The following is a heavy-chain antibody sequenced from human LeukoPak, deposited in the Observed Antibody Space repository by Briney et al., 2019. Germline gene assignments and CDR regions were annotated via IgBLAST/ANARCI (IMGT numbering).Heavy chain of an antibody. V-gene: IGHV1-46*01. CDR3: ASSVLLWSPFDY. D-gene: IGHD3-10*01. J-gene: IGHJ4*02. CDR2: INPSGGST. Sequence: ASVKVSCKASGYTFTSYFMHWVRQAPGQGLEWMGIINPSGGSTSYAQKFQGRVTMTRDTSTSTVYMELSSLRSEDTAVYYCASSVLLWSPFDYWGQGTLVTVSS. CDR1: GYTFTSYF.